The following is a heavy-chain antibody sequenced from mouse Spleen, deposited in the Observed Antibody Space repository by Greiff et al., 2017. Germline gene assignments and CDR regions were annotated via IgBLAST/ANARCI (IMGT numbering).Heavy chain of an antibody. V-gene: IGHV7-3*01. Sequence: EVQRVESGGGLVQPGGSLSLSCAASGFTFTDYYMSWVRQPPGKALEWLGFIRNKANGYTTEYSASVKGRFTISRDNSQSILYLQMNALRAEDSATYYCARSAPRGYFDYWGQGTTLTVSS. CDR2: IRNKANGYTT. CDR3: ARSAPRGYFDY. J-gene: IGHJ2*01. CDR1: GFTFTDYY.